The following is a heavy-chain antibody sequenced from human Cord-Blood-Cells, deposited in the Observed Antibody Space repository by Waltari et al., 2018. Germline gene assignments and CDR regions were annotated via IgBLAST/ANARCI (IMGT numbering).Heavy chain of an antibody. CDR1: GYSFTSYW. V-gene: IGHV5-51*01. Sequence: EVQLVQSGAEVKKPGESLKISCKGSGYSFTSYWIGWVRQMPGKGLAWVGIIYPVASNTSYSPSFQGQVTISADKSISTAYLQWSSLKASDTAMYYCARRGYDYYYYYMDVWGKGTTVTVSS. CDR3: ARRGYDYYYYYMDV. J-gene: IGHJ6*03. CDR2: IYPVASNT. D-gene: IGHD5-12*01.